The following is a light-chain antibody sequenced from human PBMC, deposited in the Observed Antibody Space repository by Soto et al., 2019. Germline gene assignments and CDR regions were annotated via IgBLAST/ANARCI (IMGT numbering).Light chain of an antibody. Sequence: EIVLTQSPGTLSLSPGERDTLSCRASQSVSSSYLAWYQQKPGQAPRLLIYGASSRATGIPDRFSGSGSGTDFTLTISSLEPEDFAVYYCQQRSNWWITFGQGTRLENK. CDR3: QQRSNWWIT. J-gene: IGKJ5*01. V-gene: IGKV3D-20*02. CDR1: QSVSSSY. CDR2: GAS.